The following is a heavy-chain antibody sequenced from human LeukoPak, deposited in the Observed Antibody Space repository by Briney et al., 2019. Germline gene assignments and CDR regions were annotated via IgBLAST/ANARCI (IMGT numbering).Heavy chain of an antibody. D-gene: IGHD3-10*01. J-gene: IGHJ5*02. CDR2: IYYSGST. CDR1: GASISLYY. Sequence: SETLSLTCSVSGASISLYYWSWIRQPPGKGLEWIGYIYYSGSTNYNPSLKSRVTISVDTSKNQFSLKLSSVTAADTAVYYCARRLGELTSNWFDPWGQGTLVTVSS. V-gene: IGHV4-59*08. CDR3: ARRLGELTSNWFDP.